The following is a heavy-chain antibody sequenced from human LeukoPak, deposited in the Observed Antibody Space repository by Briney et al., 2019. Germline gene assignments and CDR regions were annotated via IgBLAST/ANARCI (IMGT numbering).Heavy chain of an antibody. CDR3: ARGSVQDIVVVPAAYYYMDV. V-gene: IGHV1-69*05. J-gene: IGHJ6*03. CDR2: IIPIFGTP. CDR1: GGTFSSYA. D-gene: IGHD2-2*01. Sequence: SVKVSCKASGGTFSSYAISWVRHAPGQRLEWMGGIIPIFGTPNYAQKFQGRVTITTDESTRTAYMELSSLRSEDTAVYYCARGSVQDIVVVPAAYYYMDVWGKGTTVTVSS.